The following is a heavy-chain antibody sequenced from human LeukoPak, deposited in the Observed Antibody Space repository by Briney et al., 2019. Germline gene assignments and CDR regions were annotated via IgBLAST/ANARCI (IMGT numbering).Heavy chain of an antibody. CDR3: ARGRNGYGGLHFDY. Sequence: EASVKVSCKASGYTFTGYYMHWVRQAPGQGLEWMGWINPNNGGTKYVQKFQGRVTMTRDTSISTAYMQLSSLRSEDTAVYYCARGRNGYGGLHFDYWGQGTLVTVSS. D-gene: IGHD4-23*01. CDR2: INPNNGGT. CDR1: GYTFTGYY. J-gene: IGHJ4*02. V-gene: IGHV1-2*02.